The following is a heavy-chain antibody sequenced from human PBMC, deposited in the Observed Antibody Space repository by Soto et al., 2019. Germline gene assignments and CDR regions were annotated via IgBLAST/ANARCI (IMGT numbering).Heavy chain of an antibody. J-gene: IGHJ6*02. CDR1: GYTFTGYY. CDR3: GRAFGVGGERGVPCSSTSCDQRPYGMDV. CDR2: INPNSGGT. D-gene: IGHD2-2*01. V-gene: IGHV1-2*04. Sequence: ASVKVSCKASGYTFTGYYMHWVRQAPGQGLEWMGWINPNSGGTNYAQKFQGWVTMTRDTSISTAYMELSRLRSDDTAVYYCGRAFGVGGERGVPCSSTSCDQRPYGMDVWGQGTTVTVSS.